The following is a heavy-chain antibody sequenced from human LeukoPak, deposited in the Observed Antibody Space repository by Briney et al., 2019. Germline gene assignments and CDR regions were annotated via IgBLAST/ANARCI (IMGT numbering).Heavy chain of an antibody. Sequence: SVKVSCKASGGTFSSYAISWVRQAPGQGLEWMGGIIPIFGTANYAQRFQGRVTITADESTSTAYMELSSLRSEDTAVYYCARDPPGGPDNWFDPWGQGTLVTVSS. D-gene: IGHD3-10*01. V-gene: IGHV1-69*01. CDR3: ARDPPGGPDNWFDP. CDR2: IIPIFGTA. CDR1: GGTFSSYA. J-gene: IGHJ5*02.